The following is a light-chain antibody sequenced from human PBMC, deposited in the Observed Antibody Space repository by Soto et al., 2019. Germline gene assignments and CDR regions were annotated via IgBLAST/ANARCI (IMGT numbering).Light chain of an antibody. CDR1: SSDVGGYNY. CDR2: DVS. V-gene: IGLV2-11*01. J-gene: IGLJ1*01. Sequence: QSALTQPRPVSGSPGQSVTISCTGTSSDVGGYNYVSWYQQHPGKASKLMIYDVSKRPSGVPDRFSGSKSGNTASLTISGLQAEDEADYYCCSYAGSYTYVFGTGTKVTVL. CDR3: CSYAGSYTYV.